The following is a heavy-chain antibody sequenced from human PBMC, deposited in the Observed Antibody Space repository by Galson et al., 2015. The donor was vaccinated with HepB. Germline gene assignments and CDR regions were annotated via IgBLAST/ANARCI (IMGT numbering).Heavy chain of an antibody. Sequence: SLRLSCAASGFTFSSYAMSWVRQAPGKGLEWVSAISGSGGSTYYADSVKGRFTISRDNSKNTLYLQMNSLRAEDTAVYYCAKTISGSSKTWAFDYWGQGTLVTVSS. D-gene: IGHD1-26*01. CDR2: ISGSGGST. V-gene: IGHV3-23*01. CDR1: GFTFSSYA. J-gene: IGHJ4*02. CDR3: AKTISGSSKTWAFDY.